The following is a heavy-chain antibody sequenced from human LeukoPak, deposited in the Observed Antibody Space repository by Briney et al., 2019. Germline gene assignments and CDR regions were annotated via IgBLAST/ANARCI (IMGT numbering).Heavy chain of an antibody. CDR2: INPNSGGT. Sequence: ASVNLSCNASGYTFTGDDIHWVRQAPGQGLELMGWINPNSGGTNYAQKFQGRVTMTRDTSISTAYMELSRLRSDDTAVYYCATYYYDSSGYYYSDYWGQGTLVTVSS. D-gene: IGHD3-22*01. V-gene: IGHV1-2*02. J-gene: IGHJ4*02. CDR3: ATYYYDSSGYYYSDY. CDR1: GYTFTGDD.